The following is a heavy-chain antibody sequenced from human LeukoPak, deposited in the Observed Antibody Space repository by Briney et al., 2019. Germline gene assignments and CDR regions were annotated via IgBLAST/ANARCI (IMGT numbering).Heavy chain of an antibody. CDR1: GGSISSGGYS. Sequence: SETLSLTCAVSGGSISSGGYSWSWIRQPPGKGLEWIGYIYHSGSTYYNPSLKSRVTISVDRSKNQFPLKLSSVTAADTAVYYCAREGANGSGTYYFDYWGQGTLVTVSS. V-gene: IGHV4-30-2*01. CDR3: AREGANGSGTYYFDY. CDR2: IYHSGST. J-gene: IGHJ4*02. D-gene: IGHD3-10*01.